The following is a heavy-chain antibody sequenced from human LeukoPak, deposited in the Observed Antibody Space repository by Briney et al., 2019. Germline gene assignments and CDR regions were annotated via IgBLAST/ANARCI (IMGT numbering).Heavy chain of an antibody. D-gene: IGHD3-10*01. J-gene: IGHJ5*02. CDR2: IIPILGIA. Sequence: SVKVSCKASGGTFSSYTISWVRQAPGQGLDWMGRIIPILGIANYAQKFQGRVTITADKSTSTAYMELSSLRSEDTAVYYCASITMVRGVIEGFDPWGQGTLVTVSS. V-gene: IGHV1-69*02. CDR1: GGTFSSYT. CDR3: ASITMVRGVIEGFDP.